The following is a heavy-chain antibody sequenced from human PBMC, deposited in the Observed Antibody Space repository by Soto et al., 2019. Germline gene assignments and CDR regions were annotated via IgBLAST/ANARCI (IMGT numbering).Heavy chain of an antibody. V-gene: IGHV3-66*01. CDR2: IYSGGST. D-gene: IGHD6-19*01. CDR1: GFTVSSNY. J-gene: IGHJ4*02. Sequence: WGSLRLSCAASGFTVSSNYMNWVRQAPGKGLEWVSVIYSGGSTYYADSVKGRFTISRDNSKNTLYLQMNSLRAEDTAVYYCARSWAVAGSYDYWGQGTLVTVSS. CDR3: ARSWAVAGSYDY.